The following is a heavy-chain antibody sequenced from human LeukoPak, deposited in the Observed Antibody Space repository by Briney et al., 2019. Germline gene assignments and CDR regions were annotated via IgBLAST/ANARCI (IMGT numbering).Heavy chain of an antibody. V-gene: IGHV1-18*01. CDR3: ATYPMFRGVIKP. Sequence: ASVKVSCKASGYTFTSYGISWVRQAPGQGLEWMGWISAYNGNTNYAQKFQGRVTMTEDTSTDTAYMELSSLRSEDTAVYYCATYPMFRGVIKPWGKGTLVTVSS. J-gene: IGHJ5*02. CDR2: ISAYNGNT. D-gene: IGHD3-10*01. CDR1: GYTFTSYG.